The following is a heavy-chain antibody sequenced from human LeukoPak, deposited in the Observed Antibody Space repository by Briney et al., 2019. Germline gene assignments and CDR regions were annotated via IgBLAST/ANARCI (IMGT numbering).Heavy chain of an antibody. CDR2: IYYSGST. Sequence: SETLSLTCTVSGGSISSSRYYWGWIRQPPGKGLEWIGDIYYSGSTYYNPSLKSRVTISVDKSKNQFSLKLSSVTAADTAVYYCASYSYWKGWYFDLWGRGTLVTVSS. CDR3: ASYSYWKGWYFDL. CDR1: GGSISSSRYY. D-gene: IGHD1-1*01. J-gene: IGHJ2*01. V-gene: IGHV4-39*07.